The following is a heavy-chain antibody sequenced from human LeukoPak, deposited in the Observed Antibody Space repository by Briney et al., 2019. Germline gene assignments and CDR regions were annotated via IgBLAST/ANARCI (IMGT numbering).Heavy chain of an antibody. CDR2: INTNTGNP. Sequence: ASVKVSCKASGYTFTNYAMNWVRQAPGQGLEWMGWINTNTGNPTYAQGFTGRFVFSLDTFVSTAYLQISSLKAEDTAMYYCARDKLTASFDPWGQGTLVTVSS. CDR3: ARDKLTASFDP. D-gene: IGHD2-21*02. J-gene: IGHJ5*02. CDR1: GYTFTNYA. V-gene: IGHV7-4-1*02.